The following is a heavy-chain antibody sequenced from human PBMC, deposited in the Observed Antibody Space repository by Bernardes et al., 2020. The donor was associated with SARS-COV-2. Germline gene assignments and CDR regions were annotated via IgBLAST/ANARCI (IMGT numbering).Heavy chain of an antibody. D-gene: IGHD2-21*01. Sequence: VKVSGKASGYTFTDYYMHWVRHAPVQGREWMGRINPNSGGTNYAQKFQGRVTMTTDTSIRTAYMELSRLRSDDTAIYYCTRGDWLFHYWGQGTLVTVSS. V-gene: IGHV1-2*06. CDR2: INPNSGGT. CDR3: TRGDWLFHY. CDR1: GYTFTDYY. J-gene: IGHJ4*02.